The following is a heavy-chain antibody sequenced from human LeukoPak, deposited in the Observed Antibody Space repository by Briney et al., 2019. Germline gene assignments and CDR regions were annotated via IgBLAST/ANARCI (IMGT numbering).Heavy chain of an antibody. J-gene: IGHJ3*02. CDR1: GVSFSGYY. CDR2: INHSGST. Sequence: PSETLSLTCAVYGVSFSGYYWSWIRQPPGKGLEWIGEINHSGSTNYNPSLKSRVTISVDTSKNQFSLKLSSVTAADTAVYYCARGGYDISTGYPYDAFDIWGQGTMVTVSS. D-gene: IGHD3-9*01. V-gene: IGHV4-34*01. CDR3: ARGGYDISTGYPYDAFDI.